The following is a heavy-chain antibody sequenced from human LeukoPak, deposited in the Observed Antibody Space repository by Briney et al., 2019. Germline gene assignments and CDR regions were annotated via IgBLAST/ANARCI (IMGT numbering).Heavy chain of an antibody. CDR1: GFTFSSYA. Sequence: PGGSLRLSSAASGFTFSSYAMCWVRQAPGTGLEGVSAISGSGGSTFYADSVKGRFTISRDNSKNTLYLQMNSLRAKDTAVYYCAKVAPPDFGANLSSFDIWGQGTMVTVSS. D-gene: IGHD3-16*01. CDR3: AKVAPPDFGANLSSFDI. CDR2: ISGSGGST. V-gene: IGHV3-23*01. J-gene: IGHJ3*02.